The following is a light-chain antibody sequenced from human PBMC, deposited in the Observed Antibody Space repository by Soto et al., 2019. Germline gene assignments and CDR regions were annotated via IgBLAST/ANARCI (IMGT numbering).Light chain of an antibody. J-gene: IGKJ1*01. CDR1: QSLRNW. CDR3: QQYDTHSWT. Sequence: DIQMTQSPSTLSASVGDRVTIPCRASQSLRNWLAWYQQKPGKAPKLLIYKASSLESGVPSRFSGSGSGAEFTLTINGLQPDDFATYYCQQYDTHSWTFGQGTKV. CDR2: KAS. V-gene: IGKV1-5*03.